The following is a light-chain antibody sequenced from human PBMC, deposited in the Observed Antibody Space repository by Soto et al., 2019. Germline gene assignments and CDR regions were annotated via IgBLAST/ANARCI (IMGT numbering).Light chain of an antibody. CDR2: GDS. CDR3: QSYDSSLSGYV. CDR1: NSNIGAGYD. J-gene: IGLJ1*01. Sequence: QSVLTQPPSVTGAPGQRVTISCSGNNSNIGAGYDVHWYQQLPGTAPKLLIYGDSNRPSGVPDRFSGSNSGTSASLAITGLQAEDEADYYCQSYDSSLSGYVFGTGTKLTVL. V-gene: IGLV1-40*01.